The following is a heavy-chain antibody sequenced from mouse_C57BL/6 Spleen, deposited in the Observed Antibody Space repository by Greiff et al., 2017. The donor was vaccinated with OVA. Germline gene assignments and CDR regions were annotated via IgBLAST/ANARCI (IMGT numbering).Heavy chain of an antibody. V-gene: IGHV1-52*01. CDR3: ARGAIYYCDY. J-gene: IGHJ2*01. CDR1: GYTFTSYW. Sequence: VQLQQSGAELVRPGSSVKLSCKASGYTFTSYWMHWVKQRPIQGLEWIGNIDPSDSETHYNQKFKDKATLTVDKSSSTAYMQLSSLTSEDSAVYYCARGAIYYCDYWGQGTTLTVSS. CDR2: IDPSDSET.